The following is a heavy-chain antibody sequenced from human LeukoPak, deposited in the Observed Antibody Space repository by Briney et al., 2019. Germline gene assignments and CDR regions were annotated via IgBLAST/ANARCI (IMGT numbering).Heavy chain of an antibody. CDR2: IWFDGSNK. J-gene: IGHJ4*02. Sequence: GGSLKLSCAASGFTFSAYGMHWVRQAPGKGLEWVAVIWFDGSNKYYADSVKGRFTISRDNSKNTLYLQMNSLRAEDTAVYYCAREYTLYRSGWFLDYWGQGTVVTVSS. D-gene: IGHD6-19*01. CDR3: AREYTLYRSGWFLDY. CDR1: GFTFSAYG. V-gene: IGHV3-33*01.